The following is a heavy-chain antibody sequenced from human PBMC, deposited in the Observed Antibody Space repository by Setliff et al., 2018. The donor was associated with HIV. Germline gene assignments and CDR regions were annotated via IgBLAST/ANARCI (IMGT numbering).Heavy chain of an antibody. D-gene: IGHD3-10*01. CDR3: ARSSYYYGSGLDS. Sequence: PSETLSLTCTVSGGSISSGSYYWSWIRQPAGKGLEWIGHVSSSGSTNYNPSLESRLIISIDTSKSQISLTLTSLTTADTAVYYCARSSYYYGSGLDSWGQGTLVTVSS. CDR2: VSSSGST. J-gene: IGHJ5*02. V-gene: IGHV4-61*10. CDR1: GGSISSGSYY.